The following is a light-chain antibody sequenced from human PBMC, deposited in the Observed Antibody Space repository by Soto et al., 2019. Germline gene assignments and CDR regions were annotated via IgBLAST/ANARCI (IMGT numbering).Light chain of an antibody. CDR3: QHYNSLWT. J-gene: IGKJ1*01. CDR2: KAS. CDR1: QSISSW. V-gene: IGKV1-5*03. Sequence: DIQMTQSPSTLSASVGDRVTITCRASQSISSWLAWYQQKPGKAPKLLIYKASSLESGVPSRFSGSGSGTKFHPTSSSLQSDDFATYYSQHYNSLWTFGQGTKVEIK.